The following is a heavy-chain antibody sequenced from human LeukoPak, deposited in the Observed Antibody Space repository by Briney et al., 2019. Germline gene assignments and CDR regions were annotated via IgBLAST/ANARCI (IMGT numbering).Heavy chain of an antibody. Sequence: GASVKVSCKASGYTFTSYDINWVRQATGQGLEWMGWMNPNSGNTGYAQKFQGRVTMTRNTSISTAHMELSSLRSEDTAVYYCARGCYYGSGSYYCSYYYYYYGMDVWGQGTTVTVSS. D-gene: IGHD3-10*01. CDR1: GYTFTSYD. V-gene: IGHV1-8*01. J-gene: IGHJ6*02. CDR3: ARGCYYGSGSYYCSYYYYYYGMDV. CDR2: MNPNSGNT.